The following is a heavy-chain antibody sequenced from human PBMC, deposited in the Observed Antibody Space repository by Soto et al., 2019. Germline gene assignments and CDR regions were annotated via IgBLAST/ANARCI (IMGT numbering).Heavy chain of an antibody. J-gene: IGHJ6*02. CDR2: ISYDGSNK. V-gene: IGHV3-30-3*01. Sequence: GGSLRLSCSASGFTLSTYAMSWVRQAPGKGLEWVAVISYDGSNKYYADSVKGRFTISRDNSKNTLYLQMNSLRAEDTAVYYCARGRFWSGYYPYYYGMDVWGQGTTVTVPS. CDR1: GFTLSTYA. D-gene: IGHD3-3*01. CDR3: ARGRFWSGYYPYYYGMDV.